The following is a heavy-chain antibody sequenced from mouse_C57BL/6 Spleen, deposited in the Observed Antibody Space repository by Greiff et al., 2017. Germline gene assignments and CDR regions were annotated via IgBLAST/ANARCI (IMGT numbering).Heavy chain of an antibody. CDR1: GFTFSSYA. Sequence: EVKLMESGGGLVKPGGSLKLSCAASGFTFSSYAMSWVRQTPDKRLEWVATISAGGSYTYYPDNVKGRFTISRDNAKNNLYLQMSHLKSEDTAMYYCARPAYYSNYFDYWGQGTTLTVSS. V-gene: IGHV5-4*03. CDR2: ISAGGSYT. J-gene: IGHJ2*01. CDR3: ARPAYYSNYFDY. D-gene: IGHD2-5*01.